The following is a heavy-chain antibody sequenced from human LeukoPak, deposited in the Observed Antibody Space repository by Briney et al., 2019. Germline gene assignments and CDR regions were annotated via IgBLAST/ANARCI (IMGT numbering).Heavy chain of an antibody. D-gene: IGHD2-15*01. Sequence: GGSLRLSCAASGFTFSSYSMNWVRQAPGKGLQWVSAISSSSSYMYYADSLKGRFTISRDNAKNSLYLQMNSLRAEDTAVYYCARSILGCSGGSCYSVYFDYWGQGTLVTDSS. CDR1: GFTFSSYS. CDR3: ARSILGCSGGSCYSVYFDY. V-gene: IGHV3-21*01. J-gene: IGHJ4*02. CDR2: ISSSSSYM.